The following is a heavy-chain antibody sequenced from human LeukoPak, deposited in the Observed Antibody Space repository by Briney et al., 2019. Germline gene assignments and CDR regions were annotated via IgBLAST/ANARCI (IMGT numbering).Heavy chain of an antibody. J-gene: IGHJ5*02. CDR3: ARDAPYYYDSSGYPNWFDP. CDR2: ISAYNGNT. CDR1: GYTFTSYG. D-gene: IGHD3-22*01. V-gene: IGHV1-18*01. Sequence: ASVKASCKASGYTFTSYGISWVRQAPGQGLEWMGWISAYNGNTNYAQKLQGRVTMTTDTSTSTAYMELRSLRSDDTAVYYCARDAPYYYDSSGYPNWFDPWGQGTLVTVSS.